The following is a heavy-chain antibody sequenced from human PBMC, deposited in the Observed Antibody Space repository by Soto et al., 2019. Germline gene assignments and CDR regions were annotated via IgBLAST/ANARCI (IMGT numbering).Heavy chain of an antibody. J-gene: IGHJ3*02. Sequence: QVQLQESGPGLVKPSETLSLTCTVSGGSISSYYWTWIRQPPGKGLEWIGYIYYSGSTNYNSSLQSRVPLSVGPSKNPFSLKLRPVTAADPAVYYCTRSPYCSGWRCSKDGAFDIWGQGAMVTVSS. CDR3: TRSPYCSGWRCSKDGAFDI. CDR2: IYYSGST. V-gene: IGHV4-59*08. D-gene: IGHD2-15*01. CDR1: GGSISSYY.